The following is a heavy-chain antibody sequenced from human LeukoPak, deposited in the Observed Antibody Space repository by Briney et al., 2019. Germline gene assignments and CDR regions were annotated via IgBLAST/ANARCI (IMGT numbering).Heavy chain of an antibody. CDR2: IYHTGST. Sequence: GSLRLSCAASGFTFSSYSMNWVRQPPGKGLEWIGEIYHTGSTNYNPSLKSRVTISVDKSKNQFSLQLSSVTAADTAVYYCARDAGVRLKKKYFDYWGRGTLVTVSS. J-gene: IGHJ4*02. CDR1: GFTFSSYSM. V-gene: IGHV4-4*02. D-gene: IGHD3-10*01. CDR3: ARDAGVRLKKKYFDY.